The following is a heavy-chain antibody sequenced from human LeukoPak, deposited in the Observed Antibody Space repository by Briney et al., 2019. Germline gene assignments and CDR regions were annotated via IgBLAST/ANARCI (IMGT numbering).Heavy chain of an antibody. Sequence: GGSLRLSCAASGFTFSAYDMHWVRQAPGKGLEWVSSINSDSRYIYYADSLKGRFTISRDNAKNSLYLQMNSLRAEDTAVYYCATDYAGNSLWYYYGLGVWGQGTTVTVSS. D-gene: IGHD4-23*01. J-gene: IGHJ6*02. CDR2: INSDSRYI. CDR3: ATDYAGNSLWYYYGLGV. V-gene: IGHV3-21*01. CDR1: GFTFSAYD.